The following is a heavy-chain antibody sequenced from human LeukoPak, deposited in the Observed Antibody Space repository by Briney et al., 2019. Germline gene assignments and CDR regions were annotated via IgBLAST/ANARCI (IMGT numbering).Heavy chain of an antibody. D-gene: IGHD3-22*01. CDR2: IIPIFGTA. CDR3: ALNLPLDYYDSSGSPWGY. V-gene: IGHV1-69*13. Sequence: SVKLSCTAAGATFSSYAISSVRQSPGQGREWMGGIIPIFGTANYAQKFQGRVTITADESTSTAYMELSSLRSEYTAVYYCALNLPLDYYDSSGSPWGYWGQGTLVTVSS. J-gene: IGHJ4*02. CDR1: GATFSSYA.